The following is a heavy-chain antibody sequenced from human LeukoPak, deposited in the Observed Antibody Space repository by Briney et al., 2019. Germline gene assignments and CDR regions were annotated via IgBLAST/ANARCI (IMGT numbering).Heavy chain of an antibody. CDR1: GFTFSNYA. CDR3: ARDPNGDYIGAYDF. D-gene: IGHD4-17*01. J-gene: IGHJ3*01. Sequence: GGSLRLFCAASGFTFSNYALIWVRQGPVKGLEWVSAIRGSGLTTFYADSVKGRFTISRDNSKNTLYLQMNSLRAEDTAVYYCARDPNGDYIGAYDFWGQGTKVTVSS. CDR2: IRGSGLTT. V-gene: IGHV3-23*01.